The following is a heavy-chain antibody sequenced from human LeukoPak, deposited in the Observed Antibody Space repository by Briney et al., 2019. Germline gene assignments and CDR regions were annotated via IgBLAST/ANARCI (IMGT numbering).Heavy chain of an antibody. V-gene: IGHV3-66*01. CDR3: AGGSGFRTFFGY. CDR1: EFSVGSNY. J-gene: IGHJ4*02. Sequence: GGSLRLSCAASEFSVGSNYMTWVRQAPGKGLEWVSLIYSGGSTYYADSVKGRFTISRDNSKNTLYLQMNSLRAEDTAVYYCAGGSGFRTFFGYWGQGTLVTVSS. D-gene: IGHD3-10*01. CDR2: IYSGGST.